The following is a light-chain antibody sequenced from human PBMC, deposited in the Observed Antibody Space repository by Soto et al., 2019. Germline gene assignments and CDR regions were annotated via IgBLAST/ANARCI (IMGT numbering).Light chain of an antibody. CDR3: SSYAGSNNLV. V-gene: IGLV2-8*01. CDR1: SSDVGGYNY. J-gene: IGLJ2*01. Sequence: QSALTQPPSSSGSPGQSVTISCTGTSSDVGGYNYVSWYQQHPGNAPKLMIYEVNKRPSGVPDRFSGSKSGTTASLTVSGLQAEDEADYYCSSYAGSNNLVFGGGTQLTVL. CDR2: EVN.